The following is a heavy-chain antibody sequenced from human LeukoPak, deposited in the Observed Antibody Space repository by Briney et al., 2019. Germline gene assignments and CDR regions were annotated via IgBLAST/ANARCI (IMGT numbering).Heavy chain of an antibody. D-gene: IGHD3-10*01. Sequence: SETLSLTCTVSGYSISSGYYWGWIRPPPGKGLEWIGSIYHSGSTYYNPSLKSRVTISVDTSKNQFSLKLSSVTAADTAVYYCARYGSGSYYYYFDYWGQGTLVTVSS. CDR2: IYHSGST. CDR1: GYSISSGYY. V-gene: IGHV4-38-2*02. J-gene: IGHJ4*02. CDR3: ARYGSGSYYYYFDY.